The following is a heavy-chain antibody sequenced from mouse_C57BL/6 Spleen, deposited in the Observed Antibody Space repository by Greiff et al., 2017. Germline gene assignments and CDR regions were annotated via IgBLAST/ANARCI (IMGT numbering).Heavy chain of an antibody. Sequence: QVQLQQPGTELVQPGASVKLSCKASGYTFTSYWMHWVKQRPGQGLEWIGNINPSNGGTNYNEKFKSKATLTVDKSSSTAYMQLSSLKSEDSAVYYCARGNWAGYAMDYWGQGTSVTVSS. D-gene: IGHD4-1*01. V-gene: IGHV1-53*01. CDR2: INPSNGGT. J-gene: IGHJ4*01. CDR1: GYTFTSYW. CDR3: ARGNWAGYAMDY.